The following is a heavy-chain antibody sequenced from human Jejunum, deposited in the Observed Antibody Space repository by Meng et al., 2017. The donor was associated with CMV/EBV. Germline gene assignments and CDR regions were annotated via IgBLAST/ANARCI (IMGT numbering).Heavy chain of an antibody. CDR1: SYG. J-gene: IGHJ6*02. CDR3: ARQVAGTRGYYYYYYGMDV. V-gene: IGHV3-7*01. CDR2: IKQDGSEK. Sequence: SYGMSWVRQAPGKGLEWVANIKQDGSEKYYVDSVKGRFTISRDNAKNSLYLQMNSLRAEDTAVYYCARQVAGTRGYYYYYYGMDVWGRGTTVTVSS. D-gene: IGHD6-19*01.